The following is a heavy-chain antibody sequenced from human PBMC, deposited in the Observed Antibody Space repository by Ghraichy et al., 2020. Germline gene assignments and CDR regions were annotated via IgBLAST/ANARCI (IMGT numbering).Heavy chain of an antibody. CDR1: GYTFTSYG. Sequence: ASVKVSCKASGYTFTSYGISWVRQAPGQGLEWMGWISAYNGNTNYAQKLQGRVTMTTDTSTTTAYMELRSLRSDDTAVYYCARARDYYSNYYFDYWGQGTLVTVSS. CDR3: ARARDYYSNYYFDY. J-gene: IGHJ4*02. D-gene: IGHD4-11*01. CDR2: ISAYNGNT. V-gene: IGHV1-18*01.